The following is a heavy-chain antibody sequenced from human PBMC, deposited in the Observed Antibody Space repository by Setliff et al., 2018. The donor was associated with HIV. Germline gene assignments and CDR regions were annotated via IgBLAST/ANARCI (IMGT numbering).Heavy chain of an antibody. Sequence: GASVKVSCKASGYNFINYGISWVRQAPGQGLEWMGWISAYNGNTGYAPRLLGRVTMTTDTFTSTAYMELRSLSSDDTAVYYCARARLQGIVTAVGPRDNCLDPWGQGTRVTVSS. CDR2: ISAYNGNT. J-gene: IGHJ5*02. D-gene: IGHD1-26*01. CDR1: GYNFINYG. CDR3: ARARLQGIVTAVGPRDNCLDP. V-gene: IGHV1-18*01.